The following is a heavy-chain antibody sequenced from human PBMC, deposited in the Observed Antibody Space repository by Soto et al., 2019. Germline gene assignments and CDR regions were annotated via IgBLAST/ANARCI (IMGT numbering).Heavy chain of an antibody. CDR3: ARGGAAGTRYYYGMDV. CDR2: TYYRSKWYN. V-gene: IGHV6-1*01. D-gene: IGHD6-13*01. J-gene: IGHJ6*02. Sequence: SQTLSLTCAISGESVSCNSAAWNWIRQSPSRGLEWLGRTYYRSKWYNDYAVSVKSRITINPDTSKNQFSLQLNSVTPEDTAVYYCARGGAAGTRYYYGMDVWGQGTTVTVSS. CDR1: GESVSCNSAA.